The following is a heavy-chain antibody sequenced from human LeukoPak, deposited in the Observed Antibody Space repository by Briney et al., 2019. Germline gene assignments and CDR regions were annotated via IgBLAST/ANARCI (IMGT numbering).Heavy chain of an antibody. CDR3: ARDAIAAIDY. Sequence: SQTLSLTCTVSGGSISSGGYYWSWTRQPPGKGLEWIGYIYHSGSTYYNPSLKSRVTISVDRSKNQFSLKLSSVTAADTAVYYCARDAIAAIDYWGQGTLVTVSS. CDR1: GGSISSGGYY. CDR2: IYHSGST. J-gene: IGHJ4*02. D-gene: IGHD6-13*01. V-gene: IGHV4-30-2*01.